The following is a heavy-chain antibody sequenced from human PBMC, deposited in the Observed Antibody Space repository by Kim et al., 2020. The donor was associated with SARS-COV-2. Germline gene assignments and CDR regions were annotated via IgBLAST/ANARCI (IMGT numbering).Heavy chain of an antibody. Sequence: KFQGRVTMTRNTSISTAYMERSSLRSEDTAVYYCARGFEVGQQLEYAFDIWGQGTMVTVSS. J-gene: IGHJ3*02. CDR3: ARGFEVGQQLEYAFDI. D-gene: IGHD6-13*01. V-gene: IGHV1-8*01.